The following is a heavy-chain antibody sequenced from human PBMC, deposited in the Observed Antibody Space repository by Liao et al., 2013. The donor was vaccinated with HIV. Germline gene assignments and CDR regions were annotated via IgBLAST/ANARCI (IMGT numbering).Heavy chain of an antibody. J-gene: IGHJ3*02. CDR2: IYGSGST. Sequence: QVQLQQWGAGLLKPSETLSLTCNVSGGSISTYYWSWIRQPAGKGLEWIGRIYGSGSTNYNPSLKSRVTISVDTSQNQFSLKLSSVTAADTAVYYCARDGPYYYDSSAFDIWGQGTMVTVSS. D-gene: IGHD3-22*01. CDR1: GGSISTYY. CDR3: ARDGPYYYDSSAFDI. V-gene: IGHV4-59*10.